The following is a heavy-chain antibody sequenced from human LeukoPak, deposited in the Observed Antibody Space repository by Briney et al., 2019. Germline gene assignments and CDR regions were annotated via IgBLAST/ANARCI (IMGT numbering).Heavy chain of an antibody. CDR3: AKDVLRGSSYGSGSGFDY. D-gene: IGHD3-10*01. J-gene: IGHJ4*02. V-gene: IGHV3-73*01. Sequence: GGSLRLSCAASGFTFSGSAMHWVRQASGKGLEWVGRIRSKANSYATAYAASVKGRFTISRDDSKNTLYLQMNSLRAEDTAVYYCAKDVLRGSSYGSGSGFDYWGQGTLVTVSS. CDR2: IRSKANSYAT. CDR1: GFTFSGSA.